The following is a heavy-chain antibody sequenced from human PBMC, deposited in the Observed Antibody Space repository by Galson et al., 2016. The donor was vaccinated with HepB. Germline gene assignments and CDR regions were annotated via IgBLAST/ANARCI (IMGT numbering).Heavy chain of an antibody. V-gene: IGHV3-21*01. CDR1: GFTFSSYS. CDR3: ARGKEWEDAFDI. CDR2: ISSSVPYT. D-gene: IGHD1-26*01. J-gene: IGHJ3*02. Sequence: SLRLSCAASGFTFSSYSVNWVRQAPGQGLEWVASISSSVPYTYYADTVKGRFTISRDNATRSLYLQMNSLRAEDTGVYYCARGKEWEDAFDIWGQGTMVTVSS.